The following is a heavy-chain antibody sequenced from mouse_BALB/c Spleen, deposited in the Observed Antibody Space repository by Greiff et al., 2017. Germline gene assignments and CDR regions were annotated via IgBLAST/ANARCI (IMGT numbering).Heavy chain of an antibody. J-gene: IGHJ4*01. D-gene: IGHD1-1*02. CDR1: GFSLTSYG. Sequence: VQLVESGPGLVQPSQSLSITCTVSGFSLTSYGVHWVRQSPGKGLEWLGVIWSGGSTDYNAAFISRLSISKDNSKSQVFFKMNSLQANDTAIYYCARNEVGYAMDYWGQGTSVTVSS. CDR3: ARNEVGYAMDY. CDR2: IWSGGST. V-gene: IGHV2-2*02.